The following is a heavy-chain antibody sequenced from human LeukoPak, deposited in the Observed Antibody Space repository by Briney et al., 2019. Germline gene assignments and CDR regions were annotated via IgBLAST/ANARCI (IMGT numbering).Heavy chain of an antibody. Sequence: PGGSLRLSCAASGFFVSTNYMNWVRQAPGKGLEWVSVIYSAGTTYYADSVKGRFTISRDNSKNTLYLQMNSLRAEDTAVYYCARLCYYDSSGKDYWGQGTLVTVSS. CDR2: IYSAGTT. D-gene: IGHD3-22*01. CDR3: ARLCYYDSSGKDY. J-gene: IGHJ4*02. V-gene: IGHV3-66*04. CDR1: GFFVSTNY.